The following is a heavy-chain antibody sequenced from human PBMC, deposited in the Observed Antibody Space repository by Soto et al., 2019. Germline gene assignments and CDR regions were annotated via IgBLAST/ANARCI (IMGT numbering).Heavy chain of an antibody. D-gene: IGHD1-1*01. CDR1: GGSISSSRYY. J-gene: IGHJ4*02. V-gene: IGHV4-39*01. CDR3: ARLWNGDRADY. CDR2: IYYSGST. Sequence: QLQLQESGPGLVKPSETLSLTCTVSGGSISSSRYYWGWIRQPPGKGLEWIGSIYYSGSTYYNPSLKSRVTISVDTSKNQFSLKLSSVTAADTAVYYCARLWNGDRADYWGQGTLVTVSS.